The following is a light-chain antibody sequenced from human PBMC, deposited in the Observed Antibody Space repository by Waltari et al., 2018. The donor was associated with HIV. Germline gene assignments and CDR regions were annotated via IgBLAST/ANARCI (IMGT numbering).Light chain of an antibody. Sequence: SSELTQDPAVSVALGQTVRITCQGDRLRSYYASWYQQKPGQAPVLVIYGENNRPSGIPDRFSGSSSGNTASLTITGTQAEDEADYYCNSRDRSGGHLVFGGGTKLSVL. CDR3: NSRDRSGGHLV. CDR1: RLRSYY. J-gene: IGLJ3*02. CDR2: GEN. V-gene: IGLV3-19*01.